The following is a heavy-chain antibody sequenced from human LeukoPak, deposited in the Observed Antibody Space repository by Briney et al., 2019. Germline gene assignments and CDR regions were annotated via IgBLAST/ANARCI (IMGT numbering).Heavy chain of an antibody. J-gene: IGHJ4*02. CDR3: ARGYSGSYGRFDY. D-gene: IGHD1-26*01. CDR2: IYYSGNT. V-gene: IGHV4-59*01. Sequence: SETLSLTCTVSGGSISSFYWSWIRQPPGKGLEWIGYIYYSGNTNYNPSLKNRVTISVDTSKNQFSLKLSSVTASDTAVYHCARGYSGSYGRFDYWGQGTLATVSS. CDR1: GGSISSFY.